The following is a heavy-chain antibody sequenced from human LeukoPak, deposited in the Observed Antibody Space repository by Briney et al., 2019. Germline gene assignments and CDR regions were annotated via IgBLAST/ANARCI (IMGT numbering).Heavy chain of an antibody. CDR2: ISYDGSNK. D-gene: IGHD6-13*01. V-gene: IGHV3-30*18. Sequence: GGSLRLSCAASGFTFSSYGMHWVRQAPGKGLEWVAVISYDGSNKYYADSVKGRFTISRDNSKSTLYLQMNSLRAEDTAVYYCAKGSVSWAPDYWGQGTLVTVSS. J-gene: IGHJ4*02. CDR1: GFTFSSYG. CDR3: AKGSVSWAPDY.